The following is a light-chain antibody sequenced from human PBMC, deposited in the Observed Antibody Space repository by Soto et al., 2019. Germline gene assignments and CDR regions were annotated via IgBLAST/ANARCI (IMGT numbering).Light chain of an antibody. CDR1: SFNIGTNN. Sequence: SVLTQPTSGSGTPGQRVTMSCNGSSFNIGTNNVNWYQQLPGTAPKLLIYSNNQRPSGVPDRFSGSKSGTSASLAISGLQSEDEADYYCAAWDDSLNTYVFGSGTEVTVL. CDR2: SNN. V-gene: IGLV1-44*01. J-gene: IGLJ1*01. CDR3: AAWDDSLNTYV.